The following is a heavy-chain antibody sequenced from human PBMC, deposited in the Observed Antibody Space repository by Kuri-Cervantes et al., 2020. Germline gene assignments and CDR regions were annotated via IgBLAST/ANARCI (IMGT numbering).Heavy chain of an antibody. CDR2: IKHDGSEK. CDR3: ARVEVYDFWSGYCFDY. CDR1: GFTFSSYW. V-gene: IGHV3-7*03. J-gene: IGHJ4*02. Sequence: GGSLRLSCAASGFTFSSYWMSWVRQAPGKGLEWVANIKHDGSEKYYVDSVKGRITISRDNAKNSLHLQMNSLRAEDTALYYCARVEVYDFWSGYCFDYWGQGTLVTVSS. D-gene: IGHD3-3*01.